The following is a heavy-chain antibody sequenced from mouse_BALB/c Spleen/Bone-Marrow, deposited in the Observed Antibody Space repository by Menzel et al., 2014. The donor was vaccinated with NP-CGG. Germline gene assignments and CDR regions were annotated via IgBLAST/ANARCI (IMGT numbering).Heavy chain of an antibody. V-gene: IGHV4-1*02. Sequence: EVMLVESGGGLVQPGGSLKLSCAASGFDFSRYWMSWVRQAPGKGLEWIGEINPDSSTINYTPSLKDKLIISRDNAKNTLYLQRSKVRSEDTALYYCASYDGYYYWYFDVWGAGTTVPVSS. CDR2: INPDSSTI. CDR3: ASYDGYYYWYFDV. CDR1: GFDFSRYW. D-gene: IGHD2-3*01. J-gene: IGHJ1*01.